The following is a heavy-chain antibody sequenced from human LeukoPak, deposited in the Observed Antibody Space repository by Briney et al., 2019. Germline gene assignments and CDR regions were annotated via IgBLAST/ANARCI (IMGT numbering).Heavy chain of an antibody. CDR1: GGSISSYY. Sequence: KSSETLSLTCTVSGGSISSYYWSWIRQPPGKGLEWIGYIYYSGSTNYNPSLKSRVTISVDTSKNQFSLKLSSVTAADTAVYYCARSYDFWSGYYASPFFDYWGQGTLVTVSS. CDR3: ARSYDFWSGYYASPFFDY. J-gene: IGHJ4*02. V-gene: IGHV4-59*01. CDR2: IYYSGST. D-gene: IGHD3-3*01.